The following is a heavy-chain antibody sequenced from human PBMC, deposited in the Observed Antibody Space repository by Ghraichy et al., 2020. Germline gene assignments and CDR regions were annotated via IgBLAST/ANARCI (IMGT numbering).Heavy chain of an antibody. J-gene: IGHJ4*02. CDR3: ASHGAYNTGWYYFEY. D-gene: IGHD6-19*01. Sequence: SQTLSLTCTVSGGSLSSSSYYWGWIRQPPGKGLVWIGSVYYGGSTYYNPSLKSRVTISVDTSKNQFSLKLTSVTAADTAVYYCASHGAYNTGWYYFEYWGQGILVTVSS. V-gene: IGHV4-39*01. CDR1: GGSLSSSSYY. CDR2: VYYGGST.